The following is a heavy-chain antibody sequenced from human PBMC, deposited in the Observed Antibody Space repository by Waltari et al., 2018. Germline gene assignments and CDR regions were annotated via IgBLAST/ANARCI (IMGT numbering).Heavy chain of an antibody. J-gene: IGHJ4*02. V-gene: IGHV3-48*03. CDR3: ARDLPAGDIDY. Sequence: EVQLMESGGGLVQPGGSLRRPCEASGFTFRSYERNWVLQAPGKGLEWVSYIRSSGGTMFYAESVQGRFTISRDNAKSALYLQMNSTRAEDTAVYYCARDLPAGDIDYWGQGTLVTVSS. D-gene: IGHD6-13*01. CDR1: GFTFRSYE. CDR2: IRSSGGTM.